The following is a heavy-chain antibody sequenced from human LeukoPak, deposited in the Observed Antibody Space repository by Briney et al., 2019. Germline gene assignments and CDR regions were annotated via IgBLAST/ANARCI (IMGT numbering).Heavy chain of an antibody. J-gene: IGHJ4*02. CDR1: GFTFSSYA. Sequence: GGSLRLSCAASGFTFSSYAMSWVRQAPGKGLEWVAVISKDGSDKYYPGSVRGRFTISRDNSKSTIYLQMDSLRAEDTAIYYCARDYWWNYDYWGQGTLVTVSS. V-gene: IGHV3-30-3*01. CDR3: ARDYWWNYDY. CDR2: ISKDGSDK. D-gene: IGHD1-7*01.